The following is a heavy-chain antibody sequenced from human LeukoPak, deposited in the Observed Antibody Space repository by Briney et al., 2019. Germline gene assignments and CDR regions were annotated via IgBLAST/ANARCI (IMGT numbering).Heavy chain of an antibody. Sequence: GGSLRLSCAASGFTVSSNYMSWVRQAPGKGLEWVSVIYSGDSTYYADSVKGRFTISRDNSKNTLYLQMNSLRAEDTAVYYCASLGDYGDDPFDYWGQGTLVTVSS. CDR3: ASLGDYGDDPFDY. J-gene: IGHJ4*02. D-gene: IGHD4-17*01. CDR1: GFTVSSNY. V-gene: IGHV3-53*01. CDR2: IYSGDST.